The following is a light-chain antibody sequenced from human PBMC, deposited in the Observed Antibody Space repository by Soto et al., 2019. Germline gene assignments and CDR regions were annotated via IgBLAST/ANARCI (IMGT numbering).Light chain of an antibody. J-gene: IGLJ2*01. CDR1: SSNIGNNY. CDR3: GTWDSSLSAGWGV. V-gene: IGLV1-51*01. Sequence: QSVLTQPPSVSAAPGQKVTISCSGSSSNIGNNYVSWYQQLPGTAPKLLIYDNNKRPSGIPDRFSGSKSGTSATLGITGLQTGDEAEYYCGTWDSSLSAGWGVFGGGTKVTVL. CDR2: DNN.